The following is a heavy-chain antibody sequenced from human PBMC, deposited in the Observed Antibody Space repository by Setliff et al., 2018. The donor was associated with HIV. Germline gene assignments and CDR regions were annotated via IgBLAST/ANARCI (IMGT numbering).Heavy chain of an antibody. CDR3: ARARRDSYDRGRRSHYYIDV. V-gene: IGHV1-46*02. Sequence: ASVKVSCKAYEYKFNNYYYHWVRQAPGQGLEWMAIMNPSDGEANYAQKFQGRLTVNRDRSTTTVHMELSSLTSDDTAFYYCARARRDSYDRGRRSHYYIDVWGKGTTVTVSS. D-gene: IGHD3-22*01. CDR2: MNPSDGEA. J-gene: IGHJ6*03. CDR1: EYKFNNYY.